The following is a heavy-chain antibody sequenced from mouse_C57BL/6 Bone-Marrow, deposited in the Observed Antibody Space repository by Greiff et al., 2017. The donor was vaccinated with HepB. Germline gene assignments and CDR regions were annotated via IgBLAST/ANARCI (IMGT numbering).Heavy chain of an antibody. CDR1: GYTFTSYG. J-gene: IGHJ1*03. CDR3: ACPSLLRYFDV. CDR2: IYPRSGNT. D-gene: IGHD6-1*01. Sequence: QVQLQQSGAELARPGASVKLSCKASGYTFTSYGISWVKQRTGQGLEWIGEIYPRSGNTYYNEKFKGKATLTADRSSSTAYMELHSLTSEDSAVYSCACPSLLRYFDVWGTGTAVTVSS. V-gene: IGHV1-81*01.